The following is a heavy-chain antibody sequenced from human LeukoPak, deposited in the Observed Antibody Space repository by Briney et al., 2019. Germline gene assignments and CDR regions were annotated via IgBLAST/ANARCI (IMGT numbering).Heavy chain of an antibody. Sequence: GGSLRLSCAASGFTFSSYEMNWVRQAPGKGLEWVSYISSSSSTIYYADSVKGRFTISRDNAKNSLYLQMNSLRAEDTAVYYCARDLGSSSWGDAFDIWGQGTMVTVSS. V-gene: IGHV3-48*03. CDR3: ARDLGSSSWGDAFDI. D-gene: IGHD6-13*01. J-gene: IGHJ3*02. CDR1: GFTFSSYE. CDR2: ISSSSSTI.